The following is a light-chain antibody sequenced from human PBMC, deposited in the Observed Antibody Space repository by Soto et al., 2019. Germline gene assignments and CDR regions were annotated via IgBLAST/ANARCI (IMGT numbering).Light chain of an antibody. CDR1: QDISNY. CDR2: DAS. J-gene: IGKJ4*01. CDR3: QQYDNLPLT. Sequence: IHMTQSPSSLSASVGYRVTLTCQASQDISNYLNWYQQKKGKAPKLLIYDASNLETGVPSRFSGSGYGTDFNFTISSLQTEDIATYYCQQYDNLPLTFGGGTKVDIK. V-gene: IGKV1-33*01.